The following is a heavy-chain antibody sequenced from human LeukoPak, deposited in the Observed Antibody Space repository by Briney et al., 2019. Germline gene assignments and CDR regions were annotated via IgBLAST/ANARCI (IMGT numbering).Heavy chain of an antibody. CDR2: IYHSGST. J-gene: IGHJ2*01. Sequence: PSQTLSLTCAASGGSISSGGYSWSWIRQPPGKGLEWIGYIYHSGSTYYNPSLKSRVTISVDRSKNQFSLKLSSVTAADTAVYYCARVGPGWYFDLWGRGTLVTVSS. CDR1: GGSISSGGYS. V-gene: IGHV4-30-2*01. CDR3: ARVGPGWYFDL.